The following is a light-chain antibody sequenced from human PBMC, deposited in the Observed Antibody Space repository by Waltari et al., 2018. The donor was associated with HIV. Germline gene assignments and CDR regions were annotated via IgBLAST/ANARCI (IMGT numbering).Light chain of an antibody. J-gene: IGKJ1*01. Sequence: EVVMTQSPATLAMSPGERATVSCRANQSISNNLAWYQQRRGQPPRRLIYSASSRATGIPARFSGTGSGTEFTLTISSLQSEDFAVYYCQQFYNWPRTFGQGTKVEIK. CDR3: QQFYNWPRT. CDR1: QSISNN. V-gene: IGKV3-15*01. CDR2: SAS.